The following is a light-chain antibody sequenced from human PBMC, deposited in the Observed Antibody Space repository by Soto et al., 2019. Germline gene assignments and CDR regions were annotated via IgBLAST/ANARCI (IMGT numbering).Light chain of an antibody. CDR2: EGS. J-gene: IGLJ1*01. V-gene: IGLV2-23*01. CDR1: SSDVGSYNL. Sequence: QSVLTQPASVSGSPGQSITISCTGTSSDVGSYNLVSWYQQHPGKAPKLMIYEGSKRSSGVSNRFSGSKSGNTASLTISGLQAEDEAAYYCCSYAGSSTFXVFGTGTTVTV. CDR3: CSYAGSSTFXV.